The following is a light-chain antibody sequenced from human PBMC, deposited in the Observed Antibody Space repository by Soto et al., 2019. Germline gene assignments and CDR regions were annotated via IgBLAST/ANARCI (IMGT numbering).Light chain of an antibody. CDR2: GAS. CDR3: QQYTNWPPWT. J-gene: IGKJ1*01. V-gene: IGKV3-15*01. Sequence: EIVMTQSPATLSVSPGERATLSCRASQSVSSNLAWYQQKPGQAPRLLIYGASTRATGIPARFSGIGYGTEFTLTISSLQSEDFAVYYCQQYTNWPPWTFGQGTKVEIK. CDR1: QSVSSN.